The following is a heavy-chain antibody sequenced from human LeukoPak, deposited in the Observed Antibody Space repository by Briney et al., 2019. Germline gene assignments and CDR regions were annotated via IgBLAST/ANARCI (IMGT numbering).Heavy chain of an antibody. V-gene: IGHV1-69*04. J-gene: IGHJ4*02. CDR2: IIPILGIA. CDR3: ARGTMVRENHPFDY. D-gene: IGHD3-10*01. CDR1: GGTFSSYA. Sequence: ASVKVSCKASGGTFSSYAISWVRQAPGQGLEWMGRIIPILGIANYAQKFQGRVTITADKSTSTAYMELSSLRSEDTAVYYCARGTMVRENHPFDYWGRGTPVTVSS.